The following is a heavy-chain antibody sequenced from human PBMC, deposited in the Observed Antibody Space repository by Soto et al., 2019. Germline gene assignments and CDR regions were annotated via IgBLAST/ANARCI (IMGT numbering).Heavy chain of an antibody. V-gene: IGHV3-30*18. CDR3: AKDLGIAVAAPGY. J-gene: IGHJ4*02. D-gene: IGHD6-19*01. CDR1: GFTFSSYG. Sequence: QVQLVESGGGVVQPGRSLRLSCAASGFTFSSYGMHWVRQAPGKGLEWVAVISYDGSNKYYADSVKGRFTISRDNSKNTLYLQMNSLRAEDTAVYYCAKDLGIAVAAPGYWGQGTLVTVSS. CDR2: ISYDGSNK.